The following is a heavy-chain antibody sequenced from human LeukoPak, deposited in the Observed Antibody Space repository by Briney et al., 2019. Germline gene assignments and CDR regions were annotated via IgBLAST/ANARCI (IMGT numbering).Heavy chain of an antibody. J-gene: IGHJ2*01. CDR3: ARYLGFNWYFDL. CDR2: IYYSETT. Sequence: SETLFLTCTVSGGSISNYYWSWIRQPPGKGLEWIGYIYYSETTNYNPSLKSRVTISVDTSKNQFSLKLNSVTAADTAVYYCARYLGFNWYFDLWGRGTLVTVSS. D-gene: IGHD1-26*01. V-gene: IGHV4-59*01. CDR1: GGSISNYY.